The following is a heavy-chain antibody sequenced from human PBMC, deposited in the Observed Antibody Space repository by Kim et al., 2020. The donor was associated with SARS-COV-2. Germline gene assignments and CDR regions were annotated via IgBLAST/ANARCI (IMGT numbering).Heavy chain of an antibody. J-gene: IGHJ4*02. V-gene: IGHV3-49*03. CDR3: TRDPDYYYDSGGYLYTPY. Sequence: GGSLRLSCTASGFTFRDYAMRWFRQAPGKGLEWVGFIRSNVDGGTTEYAASVKGRFTISRDDSKSNAYLQMNSLKTEDTAVYYCTRDPDYYYDSGGYLYTPYWGQGTLVTVSS. CDR2: IRSNVDGGTT. CDR1: GFTFRDYA. D-gene: IGHD3-22*01.